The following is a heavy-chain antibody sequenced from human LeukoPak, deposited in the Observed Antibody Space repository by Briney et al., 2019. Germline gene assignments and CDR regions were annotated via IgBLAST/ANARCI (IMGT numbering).Heavy chain of an antibody. CDR1: GFTFSSYA. CDR3: ARDLTVAAAANFDY. D-gene: IGHD6-13*01. J-gene: IGHJ4*02. CDR2: ISYDGSNK. V-gene: IGHV3-30-3*01. Sequence: GGSLRLSCAASGFTFSSYAMHWVRQAPGKGLEWVAVISYDGSNKYYADSVKGRFTISRDNSKNTLYLQMNSLRAEDTAVYYCARDLTVAAAANFDYWGQGTLVTVSS.